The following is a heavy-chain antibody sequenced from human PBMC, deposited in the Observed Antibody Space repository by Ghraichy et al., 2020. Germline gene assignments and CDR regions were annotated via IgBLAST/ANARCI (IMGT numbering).Heavy chain of an antibody. D-gene: IGHD5-18*01. CDR3: ARHETKSGYTYGRGGFEI. Sequence: SETLSLTCSVSGASISSYYWSWIRQPPGKGLEWIGYIYGTGGTNYNPSLRSRVTISGDASNNLLSLKMSSVTAADTAIYYCARHETKSGYTYGRGGFEIWGPGTLVIVSS. V-gene: IGHV4-59*08. J-gene: IGHJ3*02. CDR2: IYGTGGT. CDR1: GASISSYY.